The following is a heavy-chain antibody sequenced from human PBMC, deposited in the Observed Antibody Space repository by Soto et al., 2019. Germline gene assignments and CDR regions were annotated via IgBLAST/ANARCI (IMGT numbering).Heavy chain of an antibody. V-gene: IGHV3-23*01. CDR1: GFSFSSLA. D-gene: IGHD2-21*02. J-gene: IGHJ4*02. CDR2: ISGRGVDT. Sequence: QRLSCAASGFSFSSLAMSWVRQAPGKGLEWVSSISGRGVDTLYADSVKGRFTISRDNSRNTLYLQVNSLRAEDTAVYYCAKDQTDVTLFDYWGQGTLVTVSS. CDR3: AKDQTDVTLFDY.